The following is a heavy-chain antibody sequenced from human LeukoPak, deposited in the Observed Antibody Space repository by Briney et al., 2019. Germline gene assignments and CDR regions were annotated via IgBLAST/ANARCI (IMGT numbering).Heavy chain of an antibody. CDR2: IYHTGSL. V-gene: IGHV4-38-2*02. CDR3: ARDLSMADLGWFDP. J-gene: IGHJ5*02. D-gene: IGHD2-8*01. CDR1: NYSISSGYY. Sequence: SETLSLTCTVSNYSISSGYYWAWIRQPPGKGLEWIGSIYHTGSLYYNPSLKSRVVMSVDRSKNQFSLSLRSLTAADTAVYYRARDLSMADLGWFDPWGQGTLVTVSS.